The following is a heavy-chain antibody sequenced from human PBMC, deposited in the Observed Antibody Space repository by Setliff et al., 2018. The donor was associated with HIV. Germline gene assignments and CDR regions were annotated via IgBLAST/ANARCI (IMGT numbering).Heavy chain of an antibody. V-gene: IGHV3-7*05. CDR2: IKQDGNER. Sequence: GESLKISCAVSGLIFSNYNMNWVRQAPGKGLEWVANIKQDGNERKYVDSVKGRFTISRDNAKNSLDLQMSSLRAEDTAVYYCVRDVKTYDIWGQGTMVTVSS. CDR1: GLIFSNYN. CDR3: VRDVKTYDI. J-gene: IGHJ3*02.